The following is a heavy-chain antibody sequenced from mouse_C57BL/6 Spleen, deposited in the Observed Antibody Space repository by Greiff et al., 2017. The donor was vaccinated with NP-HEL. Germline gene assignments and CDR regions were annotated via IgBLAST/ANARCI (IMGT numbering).Heavy chain of an antibody. CDR3: ARGETFITTVVRPFDY. D-gene: IGHD1-1*01. CDR2: IYPGSGNT. CDR1: GYTFTDYY. Sequence: VQLQQSGAELVRPGASVKLSCKASGYTFTDYYINWVKQRPGQGLEWIARIYPGSGNTYYNEKFKGKATLTAEKSSSTAYMQLSSLTSEDSAVYFCARGETFITTVVRPFDYWGQGTTLTVSS. V-gene: IGHV1-76*01. J-gene: IGHJ2*01.